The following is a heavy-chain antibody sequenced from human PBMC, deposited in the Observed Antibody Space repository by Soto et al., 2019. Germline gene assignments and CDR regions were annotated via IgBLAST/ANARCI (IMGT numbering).Heavy chain of an antibody. CDR2: IIPMFGTP. Sequence: QVQLVQSGAEVKKPGSSVKVSCKASGGAFNNYIFDWVRQAPGQGLEWMGGIIPMFGTPKYAQTIQDRITISADVSTGTAYMELTSLRFDDTAVYYCARGRDQPPVGLYFDSWGEGTRVTVSS. J-gene: IGHJ4*02. D-gene: IGHD1-26*01. CDR1: GGAFNNYI. CDR3: ARGRDQPPVGLYFDS. V-gene: IGHV1-69*01.